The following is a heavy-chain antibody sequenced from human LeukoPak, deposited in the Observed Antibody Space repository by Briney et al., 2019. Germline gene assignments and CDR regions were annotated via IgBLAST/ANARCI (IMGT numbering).Heavy chain of an antibody. V-gene: IGHV3-23*01. CDR3: AKVATGATLDY. J-gene: IGHJ4*02. Sequence: GGSLRLSWAASGFTFSSSIMSWVRQAPGKGLEWVSTISGSDDSTYYADSAKGRFTISRDKSKNTLYLQMNSLRAEDTAVYYCAKVATGATLDYWGQGTLVTVSS. CDR1: GFTFSSSI. D-gene: IGHD1-7*01. CDR2: ISGSDDST.